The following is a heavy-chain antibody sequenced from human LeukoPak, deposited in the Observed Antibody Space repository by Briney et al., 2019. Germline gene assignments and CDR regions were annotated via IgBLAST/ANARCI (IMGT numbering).Heavy chain of an antibody. CDR2: IIPILGIA. CDR1: GGTFSSYA. V-gene: IGHV1-69*04. D-gene: IGHD3-16*01. J-gene: IGHJ5*02. CDR3: ATWGSLRWFDP. Sequence: SVKVSCKASGGTFSSYAISWVRQAPGQGLEWMGRIIPILGIANYAQKFQGRVTITADKSTSTAYMELSSLRSEDTAVYYCATWGSLRWFDPWGQGTLVTVSS.